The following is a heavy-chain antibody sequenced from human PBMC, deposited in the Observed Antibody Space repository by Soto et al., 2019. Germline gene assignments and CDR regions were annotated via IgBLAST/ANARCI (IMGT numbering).Heavy chain of an antibody. CDR1: GFTFSDYW. CDR3: TRDIYSGSYFRDYYFDY. Sequence: PGGSLRLSCVASGFTFSDYWMTWVRQAPGKGLEWVATIKQDGSERFYVDSVKGRFTISRDNAKNSIYVQMNSLRAEDTAVYFCTRDIYSGSYFRDYYFDYWGQGTLVTVSS. D-gene: IGHD1-26*01. J-gene: IGHJ4*02. CDR2: IKQDGSER. V-gene: IGHV3-7*01.